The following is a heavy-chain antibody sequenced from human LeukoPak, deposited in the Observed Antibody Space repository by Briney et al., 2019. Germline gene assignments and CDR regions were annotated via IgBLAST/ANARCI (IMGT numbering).Heavy chain of an antibody. CDR1: GGSISSYY. Sequence: SETLSLTCTVSGGSISSYYWSWIRQPPGKGLEWIGYVFYNGNTNYNPSLKGRVTMSLDMSKNHFSLKLTSVAAADTGVYHCARKGAYGSGSYYPIDLWGQGTLVTVSS. CDR2: VFYNGNT. V-gene: IGHV4-59*01. CDR3: ARKGAYGSGSYYPIDL. J-gene: IGHJ5*02. D-gene: IGHD3-10*01.